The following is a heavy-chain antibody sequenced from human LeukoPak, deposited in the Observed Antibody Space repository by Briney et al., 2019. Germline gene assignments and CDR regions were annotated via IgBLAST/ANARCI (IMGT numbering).Heavy chain of an antibody. CDR3: ARLRHDNSGPFDY. Sequence: GASVKVSCKASGYTFASYYMHWVRQAPGQGLEWMGAINPSGGRTSYAQKFQGRVTMTRDTSTSTVYMELSSLRSGDAAVYYCARLRHDNSGPFDYWGQGTLVTVSS. J-gene: IGHJ4*02. V-gene: IGHV1-46*01. D-gene: IGHD3-22*01. CDR1: GYTFASYY. CDR2: INPSGGRT.